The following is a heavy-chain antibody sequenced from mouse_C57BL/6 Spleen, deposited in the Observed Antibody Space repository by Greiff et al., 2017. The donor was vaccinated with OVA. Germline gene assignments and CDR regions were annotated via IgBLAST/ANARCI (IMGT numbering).Heavy chain of an antibody. J-gene: IGHJ4*01. V-gene: IGHV1-80*01. D-gene: IGHD1-1*01. CDR1: GYAFSSYW. Sequence: QVQLKESGAELVKPGASVKISCKASGYAFSSYWMNWVKQRPGKGLEWIGQIYPGDGDTNYNGKFKGKATLTADKSSSTAYMQLSSLTSEDSAVYFCARTTTVVEGYAMDYWGQGTSVTVSS. CDR3: ARTTTVVEGYAMDY. CDR2: IYPGDGDT.